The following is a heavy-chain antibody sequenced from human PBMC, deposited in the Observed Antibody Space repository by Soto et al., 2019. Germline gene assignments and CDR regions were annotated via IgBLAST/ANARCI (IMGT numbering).Heavy chain of an antibody. Sequence: ESGGGVVQPGRSLRLSCAASGFTFSSYGMHWVRQAPGKGLEWVAVIWYDGSNKYYADSVKGRFTISRDNSKNTLYLQMNSLRAEDTAVYYCARKWFGELAWGIYGMDVWGQGTTVTVSS. V-gene: IGHV3-33*01. CDR1: GFTFSSYG. CDR2: IWYDGSNK. CDR3: ARKWFGELAWGIYGMDV. J-gene: IGHJ6*02. D-gene: IGHD3-10*01.